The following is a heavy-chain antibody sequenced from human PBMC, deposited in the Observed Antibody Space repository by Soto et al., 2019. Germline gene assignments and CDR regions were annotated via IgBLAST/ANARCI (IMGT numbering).Heavy chain of an antibody. CDR1: GYTFTNND. V-gene: IGHV1-8*01. CDR2: MNPGSGDT. J-gene: IGHJ5*02. CDR3: ATMATFGSLTWFDP. Sequence: ASVKVSCKASGYTFTNNDVSWVRQATGQGLEWMGWMNPGSGDTGYAQKFQGRVTMTRGISIATAYMELSSLRSDDTAIYYCATMATFGSLTWFDPWGQGTLVTVSS. D-gene: IGHD3-10*01.